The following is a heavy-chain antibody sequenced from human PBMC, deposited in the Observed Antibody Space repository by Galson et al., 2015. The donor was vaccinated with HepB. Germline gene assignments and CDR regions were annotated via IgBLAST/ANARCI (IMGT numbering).Heavy chain of an antibody. CDR2: VYYSGNT. Sequence: ETLSLTCTVSGGSVSNSEYYWAWLRQPPGKGLEWIGNVYYSGNTYYSASLNSRVTISVDTSKNQFSLKLSSVTAADTAVYYCARSGNWNYAYYFDYWGQGTLVTVSS. V-gene: IGHV4-39*07. D-gene: IGHD1-7*01. J-gene: IGHJ4*02. CDR1: GGSVSNSEYY. CDR3: ARSGNWNYAYYFDY.